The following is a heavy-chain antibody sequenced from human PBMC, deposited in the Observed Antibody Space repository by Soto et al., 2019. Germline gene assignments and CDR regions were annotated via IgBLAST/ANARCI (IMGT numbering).Heavy chain of an antibody. V-gene: IGHV3-7*01. D-gene: IGHD3-9*01. Sequence: EVQLVESGGGLVQPGGSLRLSCAASGFTFSSYWMSWVRQAPGKGLEWVANIKQDGSEKYYVDSVKGRFTISRDNAKNSLYLQMNSLRAEDTAVYYCARKSLYYDILTGYYTRYYFDYWGQGTLVTVSS. J-gene: IGHJ4*02. CDR1: GFTFSSYW. CDR3: ARKSLYYDILTGYYTRYYFDY. CDR2: IKQDGSEK.